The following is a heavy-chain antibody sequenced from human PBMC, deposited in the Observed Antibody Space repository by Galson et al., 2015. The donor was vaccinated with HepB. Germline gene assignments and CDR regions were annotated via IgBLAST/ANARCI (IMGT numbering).Heavy chain of an antibody. Sequence: CAISGDSVSSKSAAWNWISQSPSRGLEWRGRTYYRSKWYDDYAVSVKSRITINPDTSKNQFSLQLSSVTPEYTAVYYCARVSGGGDGCYSLSGRGCWFDPWGQGTLVTVSS. D-gene: IGHD2-15*01. J-gene: IGHJ5*02. CDR1: GDSVSSKSAA. CDR2: TYYRSKWYD. CDR3: ARVSGGGDGCYSLSGRGCWFDP. V-gene: IGHV6-1*01.